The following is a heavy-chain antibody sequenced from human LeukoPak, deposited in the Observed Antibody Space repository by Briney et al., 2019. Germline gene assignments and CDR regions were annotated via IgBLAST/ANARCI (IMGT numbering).Heavy chain of an antibody. CDR1: GFPFFRYG. Sequence: GESLRISCGASGFPFFRYGKGWVRPASGEGVEWVSAVYGDCGCTYYAASVRGRFTISRDNSKDTLYLAMNSLRAGDTAIYYCANQPGLYNNGWSTTYHFFGLGVWGQGTTVTVSS. D-gene: IGHD6-19*01. V-gene: IGHV3-23*05. CDR3: ANQPGLYNNGWSTTYHFFGLGV. J-gene: IGHJ6*02. CDR2: VYGDCGCT.